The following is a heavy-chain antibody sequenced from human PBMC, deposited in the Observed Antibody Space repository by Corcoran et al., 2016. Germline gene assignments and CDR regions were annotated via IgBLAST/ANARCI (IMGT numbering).Heavy chain of an antibody. CDR1: GGTFTSYG. D-gene: IGHD4-17*01. V-gene: IGHV1-69*01. Sequence: QVQLVQSGAEVKKPGSSVKVSCKASGGTFTSYGISWVRQAPGQGLEWMGGSIPIFGTANYAQKFQGRVTITADESTSTAYMELSSLRSEDTAVYYCARDRTSGMTTAWVYWGQGTLVTVSS. CDR3: ARDRTSGMTTAWVY. J-gene: IGHJ4*02. CDR2: SIPIFGTA.